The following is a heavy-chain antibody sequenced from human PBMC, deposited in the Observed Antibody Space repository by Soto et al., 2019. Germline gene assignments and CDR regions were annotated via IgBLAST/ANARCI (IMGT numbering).Heavy chain of an antibody. CDR1: GYSFTAHY. D-gene: IGHD3-16*01. Sequence: GASMKVSCKTSGYSFTAHYIHWVRQAPGQGPEWMGWIDPGSGVTTSAQKFQGWVTMTRDISVNTAYVELTRLRSDDTAMYFCARGDLGGGYAFDVWGQGTMVTVSS. CDR2: IDPGSGVT. CDR3: ARGDLGGGYAFDV. J-gene: IGHJ3*01. V-gene: IGHV1-2*04.